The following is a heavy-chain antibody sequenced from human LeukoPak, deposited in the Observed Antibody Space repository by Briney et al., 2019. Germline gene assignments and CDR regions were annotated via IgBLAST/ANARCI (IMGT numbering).Heavy chain of an antibody. Sequence: GGSLRLSCAASGFTFDDYAMHWVQQAPGKGLEWVSGISWNSGSIGYADSVKGRFTISRDNAKNSLYLQMNSLRAEDTALYYCAKDILADGEGSTEGYYYYGMDVWGQGTTVTVSS. CDR2: ISWNSGSI. CDR3: AKDILADGEGSTEGYYYYGMDV. V-gene: IGHV3-9*01. J-gene: IGHJ6*02. D-gene: IGHD3-10*01. CDR1: GFTFDDYA.